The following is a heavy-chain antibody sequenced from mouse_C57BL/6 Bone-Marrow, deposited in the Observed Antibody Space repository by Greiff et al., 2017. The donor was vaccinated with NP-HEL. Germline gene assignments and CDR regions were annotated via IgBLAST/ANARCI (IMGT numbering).Heavy chain of an antibody. J-gene: IGHJ3*01. CDR2: ISNGGGST. CDR1: GFTFSDYY. Sequence: EVMLVESGGGLVQPGGSLKLSCAASGFTFSDYYMYWVRQTPEKRLEWVAYISNGGGSTYYPDTVKGRFTISRDNAKNTLYLQMSRLKSEDTAMYYCARPPDGSSSPWFAYWGQGTLVTVSA. CDR3: ARPPDGSSSPWFAY. D-gene: IGHD1-1*01. V-gene: IGHV5-12*01.